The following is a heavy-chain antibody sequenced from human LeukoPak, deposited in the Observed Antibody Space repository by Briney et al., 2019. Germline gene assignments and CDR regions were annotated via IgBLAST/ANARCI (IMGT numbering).Heavy chain of an antibody. CDR1: GFTFSSYW. CDR2: IKQDGSEK. D-gene: IGHD6-19*01. J-gene: IGHJ4*02. Sequence: GSLRLSCAVSGFTFSSYWMSWVRQAPGKALEWVANIKQDGSEKYYVDSVKGRFTISRDNAKISLYLQMNGLRVEDTAVYYCARESSGWRWGQGTQVTVSS. CDR3: ARESSGWR. V-gene: IGHV3-7*01.